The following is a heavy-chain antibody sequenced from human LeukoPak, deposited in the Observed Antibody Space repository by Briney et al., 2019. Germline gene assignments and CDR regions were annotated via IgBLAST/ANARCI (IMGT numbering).Heavy chain of an antibody. V-gene: IGHV4-31*03. CDR1: GDSITSGGYY. D-gene: IGHD3-10*01. CDR2: IYYSGST. CDR3: AQGDYYGSGSYYNY. Sequence: SETLSLTCSVSGDSITSGGYYWSWIRQFPGKGLEWIGHIYYSGSTYYNVSLQSRMTISIATSKIQFSLTLKSVSAADTAVYYCAQGDYYGSGSYYNYWGQGTLVTVSS. J-gene: IGHJ4*02.